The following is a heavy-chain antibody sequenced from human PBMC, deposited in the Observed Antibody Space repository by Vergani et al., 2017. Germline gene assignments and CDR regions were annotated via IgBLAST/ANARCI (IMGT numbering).Heavy chain of an antibody. J-gene: IGHJ6*02. CDR1: GFKFSDHY. V-gene: IGHV3-11*04. CDR3: AKNPGISTTRHYYAMDV. D-gene: IGHD1-1*01. CDR2: ISPGASTV. Sequence: LEESGGGSVKPGGSLRLSCAASGFKFSDHYMSWIRQAPGKGLEWVSHISPGASTVSYTDSVTGRFTVSRDNDNNSLTLDMTTLRVEDTAVYYLAKNPGISTTRHYYAMDVWGQGTTVTVSS.